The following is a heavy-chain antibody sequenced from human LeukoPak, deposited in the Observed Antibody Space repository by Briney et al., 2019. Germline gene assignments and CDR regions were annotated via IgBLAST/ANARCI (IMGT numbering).Heavy chain of an antibody. CDR1: GFTFSTYA. D-gene: IGHD1-1*01. V-gene: IGHV3-30*18. J-gene: IGHJ3*02. Sequence: GGSLGLSCAASGFTFSTYAMHWVRQAPGKGLEWVAVISYDGSNKYFADSVKGRFTISRDNSKNTLYLQMSSLRPEDTAVYYCAKDQLAGLSRPYVFDIWGQGTMVTVSS. CDR2: ISYDGSNK. CDR3: AKDQLAGLSRPYVFDI.